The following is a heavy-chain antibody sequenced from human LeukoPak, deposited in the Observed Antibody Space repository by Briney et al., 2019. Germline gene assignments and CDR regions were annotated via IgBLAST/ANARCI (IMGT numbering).Heavy chain of an antibody. CDR1: GFTFSNYW. Sequence: GGSLRLSCAASGFTFSNYWMSWVRQAPGKGLEWVANINQDGREVHYVDSVKGRFTIARDNAKISLYLQMSSLRAGDTAVYYCAREEEPIDYWGQGTLVTVSS. CDR2: INQDGREV. V-gene: IGHV3-7*01. J-gene: IGHJ4*02. CDR3: AREEEPIDY. D-gene: IGHD1-14*01.